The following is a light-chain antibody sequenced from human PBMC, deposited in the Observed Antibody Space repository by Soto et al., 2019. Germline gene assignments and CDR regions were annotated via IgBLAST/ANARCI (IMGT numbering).Light chain of an antibody. Sequence: ESVLTQSPGTLSLSPGERATLSCRAIQSVSTSYLAWYPQKPGQAPRLLIYGASSRATGIPDRCSVSGSGTDFTLTISRLEPEACAVDYCEQYGSSPKTFGPGTKVDIK. CDR3: EQYGSSPKT. CDR2: GAS. V-gene: IGKV3-20*01. J-gene: IGKJ3*01. CDR1: QSVSTSY.